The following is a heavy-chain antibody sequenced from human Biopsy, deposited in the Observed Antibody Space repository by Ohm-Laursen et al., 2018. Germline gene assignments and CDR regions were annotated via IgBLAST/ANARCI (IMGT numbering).Heavy chain of an antibody. CDR2: IYNTETT. V-gene: IGHV4-39*01. CDR1: GGSISSSTTYY. CDR3: ARHPTGFWFDP. Sequence: SETLSLTWTVSGGSISSSTTYYWAWLRQPPGKGLEWIGSIYNTETTFYNPSLKSRVTISVDTSTNQFSLKVSSVTAADTALYFCARHPTGFWFDPWGQGTLVTVSS. J-gene: IGHJ5*02.